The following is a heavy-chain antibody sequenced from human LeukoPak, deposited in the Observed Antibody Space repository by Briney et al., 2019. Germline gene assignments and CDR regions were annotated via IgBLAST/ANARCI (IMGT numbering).Heavy chain of an antibody. J-gene: IGHJ4*02. Sequence: PGGSLRLSCAASGFTFSIHGMSWVRQAPGKGLEWVSFISASDGSTNYADSVKGRFTMSRDTSKNTLYLQMNSLRDDDTATYYCAKGRGSTSIYEYWGQATLVTVSS. V-gene: IGHV3-23*01. CDR1: GFTFSIHG. CDR2: ISASDGST. D-gene: IGHD2-2*01. CDR3: AKGRGSTSIYEY.